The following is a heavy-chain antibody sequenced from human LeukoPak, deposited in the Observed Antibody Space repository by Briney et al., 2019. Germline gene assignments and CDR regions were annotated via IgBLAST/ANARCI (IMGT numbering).Heavy chain of an antibody. V-gene: IGHV1-69*04. J-gene: IGHJ4*02. CDR1: GGTFISYA. CDR2: IIPILGIA. D-gene: IGHD6-13*01. CDR3: ARDQSPGQLGY. Sequence: GASXXXSCKASGGTFISYAISWVRQAPGQGLEWMGRIIPILGIANYAQKFQGRVTITADKSTSTAYMELRSLRSDDTAVYYCARDQSPGQLGYWGQGTLVTVSS.